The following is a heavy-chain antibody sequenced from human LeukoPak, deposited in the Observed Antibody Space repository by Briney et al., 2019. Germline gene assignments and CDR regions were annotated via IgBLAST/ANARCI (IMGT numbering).Heavy chain of an antibody. J-gene: IGHJ5*02. V-gene: IGHV3-7*01. CDR3: ASQSRVVPAAKGFDP. CDR2: IKQDGSEK. D-gene: IGHD2-2*01. CDR1: GFTFSSYW. Sequence: PGGSLRLSCAASGFTFSSYWMSWVRQAPGKGLEWVANIKQDGSEKYYVDSVKGRFTISRDNAKNSLYLQMNSLRAEDTAVYYCASQSRVVPAAKGFDPWGQGTLVTVSS.